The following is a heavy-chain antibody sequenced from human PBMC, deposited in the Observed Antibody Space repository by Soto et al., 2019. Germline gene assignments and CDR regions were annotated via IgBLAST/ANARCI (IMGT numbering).Heavy chain of an antibody. CDR1: GGSISSGGYY. D-gene: IGHD1-26*01. V-gene: IGHV4-31*03. CDR3: ARVRAFYSQDHHSPNAMHV. CDR2: IYYSGST. J-gene: IGHJ6*04. Sequence: PSETLSLTCTVSGGSISSGGYYWSWIRQHPGKGLEWIGYIYYSGSTYYNPSLKSRVTISVDTSKNQFSLKLSSVTAADTAVYYCARVRAFYSQDHHSPNAMHVSGTAPTLTVS.